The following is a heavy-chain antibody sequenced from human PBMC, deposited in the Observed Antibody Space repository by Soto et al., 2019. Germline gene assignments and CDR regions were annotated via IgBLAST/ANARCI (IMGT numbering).Heavy chain of an antibody. CDR2: IYYSGST. CDR1: GGSISSYY. J-gene: IGHJ3*02. V-gene: IGHV4-59*08. D-gene: IGHD5-12*01. Sequence: SETLSLTCTVSGGSISSYYWSWIRQPPGKGLEWIGYIYYSGSTNYNPSLKSRVTISVDTSKNQFSLKLSSVTAADTAVYYCARQGGLRRDGYNYDAFDIWGQGTMVTV. CDR3: ARQGGLRRDGYNYDAFDI.